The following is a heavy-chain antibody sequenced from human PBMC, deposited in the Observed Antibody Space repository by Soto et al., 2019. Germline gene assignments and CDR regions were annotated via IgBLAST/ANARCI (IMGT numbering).Heavy chain of an antibody. V-gene: IGHV1-18*04. J-gene: IGHJ4*02. CDR1: GYTFTSYG. CDR3: ARDKYDFWSGYSVDY. Sequence: QVQLVQSGAEVKKPGASVKVSCKTSGYTFTSYGISWVRQAPGQGLEWMGWISAYNGNTNYAQKFQGRVTMTTDISTSTAYMELGSLRSDDTAVYYCARDKYDFWSGYSVDYWGQGTLVTVSS. CDR2: ISAYNGNT. D-gene: IGHD3-3*01.